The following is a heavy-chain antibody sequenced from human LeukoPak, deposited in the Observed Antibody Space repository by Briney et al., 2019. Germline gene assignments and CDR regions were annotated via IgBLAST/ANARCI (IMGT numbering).Heavy chain of an antibody. CDR3: ASDRNRWSVDWFDP. Sequence: ASVKVSCKVSGYTLTELSMHWVRQAPGKGLERMGGFDPEDGETIYAQKFQGRVTMTEDTSTDTAYMELSSLRSEDTAVYYCASDRNRWSVDWFDPWGQGTLVTVSS. D-gene: IGHD4-23*01. CDR2: FDPEDGET. J-gene: IGHJ5*02. CDR1: GYTLTELS. V-gene: IGHV1-24*01.